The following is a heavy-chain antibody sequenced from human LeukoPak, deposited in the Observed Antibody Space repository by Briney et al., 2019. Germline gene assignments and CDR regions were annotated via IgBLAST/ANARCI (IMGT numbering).Heavy chain of an antibody. CDR2: INPSGGST. V-gene: IGHV1-46*01. Sequence: GASVKVSCKASGHTFTSYYMHWVRQAPGQGLEWMGIINPSGGSTSYAQKFQGRVTMTRDTSTSTVYMELSSLRSEDTAVHYCAGDDTVASYYFDYWGQGTLVTVSS. D-gene: IGHD5-12*01. CDR1: GHTFTSYY. J-gene: IGHJ4*02. CDR3: AGDDTVASYYFDY.